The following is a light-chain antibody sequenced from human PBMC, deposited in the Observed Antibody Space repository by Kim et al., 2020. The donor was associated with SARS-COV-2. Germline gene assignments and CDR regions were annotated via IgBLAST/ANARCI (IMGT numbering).Light chain of an antibody. CDR1: KGIRSD. J-gene: IGKJ1*01. Sequence: ASLGDRVTITCRASKGIRSDLGWYQQKPGRAPTRLIYGASTLESGVPSRFSGSGSGTEFTLTISSLQPEDFATYYCLQHHAYPRTFGQGTKVDIK. CDR2: GAS. CDR3: LQHHAYPRT. V-gene: IGKV1-17*01.